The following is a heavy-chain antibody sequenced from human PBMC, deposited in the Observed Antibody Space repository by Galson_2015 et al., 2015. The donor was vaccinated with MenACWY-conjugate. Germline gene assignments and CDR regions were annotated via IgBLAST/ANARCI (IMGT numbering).Heavy chain of an antibody. V-gene: IGHV3-23*01. J-gene: IGHJ4*01. Sequence: SLRLSCAASGFNFSNYAMRWVRQAPGKGLEWVSGLTCPGGTTYYIDSVKGRFTISRDNSKNTLYLQTNSLRAEDTAMYYCAKINSIAVSGTAAFDCWGRGALVTVSS. CDR1: GFNFSNYA. CDR2: LTCPGGTT. CDR3: AKINSIAVSGTAAFDC. D-gene: IGHD6-19*01.